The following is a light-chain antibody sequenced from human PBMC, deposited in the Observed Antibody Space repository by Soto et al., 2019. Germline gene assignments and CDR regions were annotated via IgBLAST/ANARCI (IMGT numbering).Light chain of an antibody. J-gene: IGKJ4*01. CDR1: QDIRNY. CDR2: DAS. Sequence: DIQMTQSPSSLSASVGDRVTITCQASQDIRNYLNWYQQKPGKAPSLLIYDASNLRTGVPLRFSGGGSGTDFTLTISSLQPEDIATYYCQHYDHLPPLSFGGGTRLEIK. V-gene: IGKV1-33*01. CDR3: QHYDHLPPLS.